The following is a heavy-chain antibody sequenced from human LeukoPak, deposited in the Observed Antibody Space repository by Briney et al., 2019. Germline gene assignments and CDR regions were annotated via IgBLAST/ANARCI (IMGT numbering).Heavy chain of an antibody. CDR1: GGSISSGGYS. CDR2: IYHSGST. CDR3: ARGYGDYENYFDY. Sequence: PSETLSLTCACSGGSISSGGYSGSWIRQPPGKGLEWIGYIYHSGSTYYNPPLKSRVTISVDRSKNPLSLKLRSVTAADTAVYYCARGYGDYENYFDYWGPGTLVTVSS. V-gene: IGHV4-30-2*01. D-gene: IGHD4-17*01. J-gene: IGHJ4*02.